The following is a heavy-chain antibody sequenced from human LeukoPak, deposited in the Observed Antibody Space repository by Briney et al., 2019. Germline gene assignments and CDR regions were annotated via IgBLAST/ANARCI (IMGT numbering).Heavy chain of an antibody. CDR3: ARNPRDGYTFDY. J-gene: IGHJ4*02. V-gene: IGHV4-4*02. Sequence: SETLSLTCTVSGAAISSVNWGSWVRQPPGKGLEWIGEIYHRGSTNYNPSLKSRVTISVDKSKNQFSLKLSSVTAADTAVYYCARNPRDGYTFDYWGQGTLVSVSS. CDR2: IYHRGST. CDR1: GAAISSVNW. D-gene: IGHD5-24*01.